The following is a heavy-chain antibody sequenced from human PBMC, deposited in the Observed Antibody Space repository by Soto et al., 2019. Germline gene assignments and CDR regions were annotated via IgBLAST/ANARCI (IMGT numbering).Heavy chain of an antibody. CDR3: ARSYSSSWYLSIGWFDP. V-gene: IGHV1-69*01. Sequence: QVQLVQSGAEVKKPGSSVKVSCKASGGTFSSYAISWVRQAPGQGLEWMGGIIPIFGTANYAQKFQGRVTITADESTSTAYMELSSMRSEDTAVYYCARSYSSSWYLSIGWFDPWCQGTLVTVSS. CDR1: GGTFSSYA. J-gene: IGHJ5*02. D-gene: IGHD6-13*01. CDR2: IIPIFGTA.